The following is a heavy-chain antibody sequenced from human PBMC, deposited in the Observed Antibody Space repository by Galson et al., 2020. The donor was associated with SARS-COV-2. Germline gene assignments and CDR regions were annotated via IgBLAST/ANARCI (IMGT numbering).Heavy chain of an antibody. CDR1: GGTISSYY. Sequence: ETSETLTLTCTASGGTISSYYMSWIRQPPGKGLEWVGYIYNSGSTNYNPSLKSRVTISVDTSKNQFSLKLSYMTAADTAVYYCARARRQQLVQWFDYWGQGTLVTVSS. CDR3: ARARRQQLVQWFDY. V-gene: IGHV4-59*01. CDR2: IYNSGST. J-gene: IGHJ4*02. D-gene: IGHD6-13*01.